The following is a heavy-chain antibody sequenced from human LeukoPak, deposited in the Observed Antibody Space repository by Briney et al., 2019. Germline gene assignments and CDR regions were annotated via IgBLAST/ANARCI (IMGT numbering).Heavy chain of an antibody. V-gene: IGHV4-4*02. CDR2: IYHSGST. J-gene: IGHJ3*02. CDR1: GGSISSSNW. CDR3: AREGSYAFDI. Sequence: PSETLSLTCAVSGGSISSSNWWSWVRQPPGKGLEWIGEIYHSGSTNYSPSLRSRVTISIDTSTNQFSLKLTSVTAADTALYYCAREGSYAFDIWGQGTMVTVSS.